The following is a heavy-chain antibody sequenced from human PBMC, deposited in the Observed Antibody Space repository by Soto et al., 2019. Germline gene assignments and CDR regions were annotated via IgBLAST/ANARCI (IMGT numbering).Heavy chain of an antibody. CDR2: MNPNSGNT. CDR1: GSTFPSYE. CDR3: ARVLELRSYYYYYGMYV. V-gene: IGHV1-8*01. D-gene: IGHD1-7*01. J-gene: IGHJ6*02. Sequence: QVQLVQSGAEVKKPGASVKVSCKASGSTFPSYEFNWVRQATGQGFEWMGWMNPNSGNTGYAQKFQGRATRTRNTSISTAYMELSSLISEDTAVYYCARVLELRSYYYYYGMYVWGQGTTVTVSS.